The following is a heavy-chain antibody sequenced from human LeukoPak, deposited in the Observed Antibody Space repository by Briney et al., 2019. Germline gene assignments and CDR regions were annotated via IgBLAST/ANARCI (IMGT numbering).Heavy chain of an antibody. CDR1: GFTFSNYA. Sequence: GGSLRLSCVASGFTFSNYAMHWVRQAPGKGLEWVAVISYDGSNKYYADSVKGRFTISRDNSKNTLYLQMNSLRAEDTAVYYCAGRASGWYDYYYYYGMDVWGQGTTVTVSS. J-gene: IGHJ6*02. CDR2: ISYDGSNK. D-gene: IGHD6-19*01. V-gene: IGHV3-30*03. CDR3: AGRASGWYDYYYYYGMDV.